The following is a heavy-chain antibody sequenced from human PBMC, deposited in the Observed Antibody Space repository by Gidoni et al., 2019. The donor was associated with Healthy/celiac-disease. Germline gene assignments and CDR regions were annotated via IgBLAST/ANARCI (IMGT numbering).Heavy chain of an antibody. V-gene: IGHV3-21*01. J-gene: IGHJ4*02. CDR1: GFTFSSYS. Sequence: EVQLVESGGGLVKPGGSLRLSCAASGFTFSSYSMNWVRQAPGKGLEWVSSISSSSSYIYYADSVKGRFTISRDNAKNSLYLQMNSLRAEDTAVYYCARDFKVRAAGMIPDYWGQGTLVTVSS. D-gene: IGHD6-13*01. CDR3: ARDFKVRAAGMIPDY. CDR2: ISSSSSYI.